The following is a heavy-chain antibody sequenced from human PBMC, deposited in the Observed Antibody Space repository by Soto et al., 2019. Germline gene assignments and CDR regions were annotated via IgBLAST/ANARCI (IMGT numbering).Heavy chain of an antibody. V-gene: IGHV1-69*12. CDR1: GGTFSSYA. D-gene: IGHD1-26*01. Sequence: QVQLVQSGAEVKKSGSSVKVSCKASGGTFSSYAISWVRQAPGQGLEWMGGIIPIFGTANYAQKFQGRVTITADEFTSTAYMELSSLRSEDTAVYYCARLIAEWERHDYWGQGTLVTVSS. J-gene: IGHJ4*02. CDR2: IIPIFGTA. CDR3: ARLIAEWERHDY.